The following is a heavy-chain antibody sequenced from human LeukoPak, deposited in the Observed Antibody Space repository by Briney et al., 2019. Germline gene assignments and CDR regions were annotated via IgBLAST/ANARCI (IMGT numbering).Heavy chain of an antibody. J-gene: IGHJ4*02. CDR2: IIPILGIA. CDR1: GGTFSSYA. D-gene: IGHD2-8*01. V-gene: IGHV1-69*04. Sequence: SVKVSCKASGGTFSSYAISWVRQAPGQGLEWMGRIIPILGIANYARKFQGRVTITADKSTSTAYMELSSLRSEDTAVYYCARASPLDPWGVLAFDYWGQGTLVTVSS. CDR3: ARASPLDPWGVLAFDY.